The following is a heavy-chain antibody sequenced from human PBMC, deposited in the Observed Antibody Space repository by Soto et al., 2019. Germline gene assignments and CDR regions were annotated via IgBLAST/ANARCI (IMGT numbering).Heavy chain of an antibody. CDR1: GYTFTDYW. D-gene: IGHD2-2*01. J-gene: IGHJ6*02. Sequence: GESLKISCKGSGYTFTDYWIGWVRQLPGKGLEWMRIIYPGDSDTRYSPSFQGHVTITVDKSTSTAYLQWNTLKASDTAMYYCARHISTFRYYYYAMDVWGQGTTVTVSS. CDR3: ARHISTFRYYYYAMDV. V-gene: IGHV5-51*01. CDR2: IYPGDSDT.